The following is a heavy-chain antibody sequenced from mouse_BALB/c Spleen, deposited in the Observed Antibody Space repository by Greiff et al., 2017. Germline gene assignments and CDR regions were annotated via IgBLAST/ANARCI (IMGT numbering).Heavy chain of an antibody. V-gene: IGHV5-17*02. D-gene: IGHD2-3*01. J-gene: IGHJ4*01. Sequence: EVKLVESGGGLVQPGGSRKLSCAASGFTFSSFGMHWVRQAPEKGLEWVAYISSGSSTIYYADTVKGRFTISRDNPKNTLFLQMTSLRSEDTAMYYCARRADGYYLYAMDYWGQGTSVTVSS. CDR2: ISSGSSTI. CDR3: ARRADGYYLYAMDY. CDR1: GFTFSSFG.